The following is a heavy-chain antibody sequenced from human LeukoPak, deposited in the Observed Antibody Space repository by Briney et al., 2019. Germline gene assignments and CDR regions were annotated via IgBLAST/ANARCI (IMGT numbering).Heavy chain of an antibody. CDR2: IYHSGNT. CDR3: ALRIIGVAIAGALYS. Sequence: SETLSLTCTDPGDSISSCMRSWIRQPPGKGLEWIGYIYHSGNTNSNPSLKSRVTISVDTTKNQFSLKLSSVTAADTAVYYCALRIIGVAIAGALYSWGQGTMVTVSS. CDR1: GDSISSCM. V-gene: IGHV4-59*08. J-gene: IGHJ3*02. D-gene: IGHD5-12*01.